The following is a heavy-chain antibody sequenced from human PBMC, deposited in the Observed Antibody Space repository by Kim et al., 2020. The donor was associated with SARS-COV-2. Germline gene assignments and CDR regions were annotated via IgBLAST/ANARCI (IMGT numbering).Heavy chain of an antibody. Sequence: GGSLRLSCAASGFTFSSYWMSWVRQAPGKGLEWVANIKQDGSEKYYVDSVKGRFTISRDNAKNSLYLQMNSLRAEDTAVYYCARGEYCGGDCYSIPSTPPFDYWGQGTLVTVSS. D-gene: IGHD2-21*02. CDR2: IKQDGSEK. V-gene: IGHV3-7*01. CDR1: GFTFSSYW. CDR3: ARGEYCGGDCYSIPSTPPFDY. J-gene: IGHJ4*02.